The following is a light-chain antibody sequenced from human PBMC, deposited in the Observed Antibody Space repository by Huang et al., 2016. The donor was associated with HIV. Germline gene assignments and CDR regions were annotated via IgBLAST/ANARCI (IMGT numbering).Light chain of an antibody. Sequence: EIVLTLSPGTLSLSPGERATLSCRASQSVSSSYLAWYQQKPAQAPRLLIYGASSRATGIPDRFSGSGSGTDFTLTISRLEPEDFAVYYCQQFGSSPPYTFGQGTKLEIK. CDR3: QQFGSSPPYT. J-gene: IGKJ2*01. CDR2: GAS. CDR1: QSVSSSY. V-gene: IGKV3-20*01.